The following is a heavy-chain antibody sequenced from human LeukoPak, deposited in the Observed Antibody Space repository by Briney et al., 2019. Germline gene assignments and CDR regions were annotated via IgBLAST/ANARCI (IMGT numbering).Heavy chain of an antibody. CDR1: GFTFSSYS. J-gene: IGHJ4*02. V-gene: IGHV3-21*01. CDR2: ISSSSSYI. D-gene: IGHD1-14*01. Sequence: GGSLRLSCAASGFTFSSYSMNWVRQAPGKGLEWVSSISSSSSYIYYADSVKGRFIISRDNAKNSVYLQMNILRVEDTAVYYCASGMIEFDYWGQGTLVTVSS. CDR3: ASGMIEFDY.